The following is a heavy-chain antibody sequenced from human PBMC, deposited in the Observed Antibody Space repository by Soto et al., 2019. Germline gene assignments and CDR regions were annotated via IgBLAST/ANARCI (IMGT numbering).Heavy chain of an antibody. CDR1: GYTFTSYG. Sequence: AASVKVSCKASGYTFTSYGISWVRQAPGQGLEWMGWISAYNGNTNYAQKLQGRVTMTTDTSTSTAYMELRSLRSDDTAVYYCARDYSSGWYRFLGYWGQGTLVTVSS. CDR2: ISAYNGNT. CDR3: ARDYSSGWYRFLGY. J-gene: IGHJ4*02. V-gene: IGHV1-18*01. D-gene: IGHD6-19*01.